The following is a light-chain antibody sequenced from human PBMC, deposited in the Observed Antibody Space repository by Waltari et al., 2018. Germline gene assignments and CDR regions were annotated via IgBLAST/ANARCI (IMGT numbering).Light chain of an antibody. Sequence: QSALTQPASVSGSPGQSVTIFCAGTSNDVGGYNSVSWYQEHPGQAPRVIIYDVSDRPSGVSDRFSGSKSGNTASLTISGLQAEDEADYYCSSQSSNDVVLFGGGTKLTVL. V-gene: IGLV2-14*01. J-gene: IGLJ2*01. CDR3: SSQSSNDVVL. CDR1: SNDVGGYNS. CDR2: DVS.